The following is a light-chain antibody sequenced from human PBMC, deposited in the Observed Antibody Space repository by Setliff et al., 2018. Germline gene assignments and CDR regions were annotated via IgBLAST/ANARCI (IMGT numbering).Light chain of an antibody. CDR1: SSDVGGYNY. J-gene: IGLJ2*01. V-gene: IGLV2-14*03. Sequence: QSALTQPAAVSGSPGQSITIPCTGTSSDVGGYNYVSWYQQHPGKAPKLMIYDVSKRPSGVSNRFSGSKSGNTASLTISGLQAEDEADFYCSSYTSSSTLVFGGGTK. CDR3: SSYTSSSTLV. CDR2: DVS.